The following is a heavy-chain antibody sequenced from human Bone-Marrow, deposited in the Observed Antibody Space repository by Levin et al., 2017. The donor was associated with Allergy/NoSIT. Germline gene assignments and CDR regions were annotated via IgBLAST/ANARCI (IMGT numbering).Heavy chain of an antibody. J-gene: IGHJ4*02. CDR2: IYYGESA. CDR1: SDSISSFY. V-gene: IGHV4-59*08. CDR3: ARHECNVCSARH. D-gene: IGHD6-6*01. Sequence: SETLSLTCTVSSDSISSFYWSWIRQPPGKGLEWIGNIYYGESANYNPSLKSRVTMSVDTSKNQIFLKLNSVTAADTAVYYCARHECNVCSARHWGQGTLVTVSS.